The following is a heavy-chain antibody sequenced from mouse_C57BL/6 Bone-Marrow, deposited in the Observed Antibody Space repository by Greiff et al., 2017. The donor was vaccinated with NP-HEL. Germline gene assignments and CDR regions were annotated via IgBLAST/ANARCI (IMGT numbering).Heavy chain of an antibody. Sequence: VQLQQSGAELARPGASVKLSCKASGYTFTSYGISWVKQRTGQGLEWIGEIYPRSGNTYYNEKFKGKATLTADKSSSTAYMELRSLTSEDSAVYFCAKEDYYGSSGFAYWGRGNLVTVSA. D-gene: IGHD1-1*01. CDR2: IYPRSGNT. CDR1: GYTFTSYG. V-gene: IGHV1-81*01. CDR3: AKEDYYGSSGFAY. J-gene: IGHJ3*01.